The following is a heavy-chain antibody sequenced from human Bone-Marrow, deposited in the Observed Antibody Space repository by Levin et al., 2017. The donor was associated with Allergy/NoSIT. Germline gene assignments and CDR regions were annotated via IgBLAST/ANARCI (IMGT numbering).Heavy chain of an antibody. CDR3: ARTGDDWYFDL. CDR2: ISSTGSII. J-gene: IGHJ2*01. CDR1: GFTFSDYY. D-gene: IGHD7-27*01. Sequence: AGGSLRLSCAASGFTFSDYYMSWIRQAPGKGLEWVSYISSTGSIIYYTASVNGRFTISRDNAKNSVFLQMNSLRADDTAVYYCARTGDDWYFDLWGRGTLVTVSS. V-gene: IGHV3-11*01.